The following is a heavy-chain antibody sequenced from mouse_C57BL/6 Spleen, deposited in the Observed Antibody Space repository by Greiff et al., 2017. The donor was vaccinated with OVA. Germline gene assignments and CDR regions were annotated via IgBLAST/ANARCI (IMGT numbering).Heavy chain of an antibody. D-gene: IGHD1-1*01. J-gene: IGHJ2*01. Sequence: VHVKQSGAELVRPGSSVKMSCKTSGYTFTSYGINWVKQRPGQGLEWIGYIYIGNGYTEYNEKFKGKATLTSDTSSSTAYMQLSSLTSEDSAIYFCARKEGTTVVAKPYFDYWGQGTTLTVSS. V-gene: IGHV1-58*01. CDR2: IYIGNGYT. CDR3: ARKEGTTVVAKPYFDY. CDR1: GYTFTSYG.